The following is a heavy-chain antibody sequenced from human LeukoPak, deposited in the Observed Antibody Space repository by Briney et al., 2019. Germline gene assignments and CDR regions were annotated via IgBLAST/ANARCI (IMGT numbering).Heavy chain of an antibody. V-gene: IGHV3-48*04. CDR1: GFSFNTYT. Sequence: PGGSLRLSCTASGFSFNTYTMNWVRQAPGLGLEWISCISSTSSTMYYADSVRGRFTISRDNAKNSLYLQMDSLRGEDTAVYYCVRRAAAASLFYFDSWGQGALVTVSS. CDR3: VRRAAAASLFYFDS. CDR2: ISSTSSTM. J-gene: IGHJ4*02. D-gene: IGHD2-2*01.